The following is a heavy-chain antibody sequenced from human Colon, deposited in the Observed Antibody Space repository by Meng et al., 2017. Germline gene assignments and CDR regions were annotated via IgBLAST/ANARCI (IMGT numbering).Heavy chain of an antibody. CDR3: ARINHSIAVAGTFRGYYFDY. Sequence: GGSLRLSCAASGFTFSDYYMSWIRQAPGKGLEWVSYISSSGSTIYYADSVKGRFTISRDNAKNSLYLQKNSLRAEDTAVYYCARINHSIAVAGTFRGYYFDYWGQGTLVTVSS. CDR2: ISSSGSTI. V-gene: IGHV3-11*04. J-gene: IGHJ4*02. D-gene: IGHD6-19*01. CDR1: GFTFSDYY.